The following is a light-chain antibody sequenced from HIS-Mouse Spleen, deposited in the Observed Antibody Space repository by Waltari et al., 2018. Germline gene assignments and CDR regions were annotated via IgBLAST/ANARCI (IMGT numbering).Light chain of an antibody. J-gene: IGLJ2*01. CDR3: YSTDSSGNHRV. V-gene: IGLV3-10*01. Sequence: SYELTPPPSVSVSPGPTARITCPGDALPKKYAYWYQQKSGHAPVLVIYEDSKRPSGIPERFSGSSSGTMATLTISGAQVEDEADYYCYSTDSSGNHRVFGGGTKLTVL. CDR2: EDS. CDR1: ALPKKY.